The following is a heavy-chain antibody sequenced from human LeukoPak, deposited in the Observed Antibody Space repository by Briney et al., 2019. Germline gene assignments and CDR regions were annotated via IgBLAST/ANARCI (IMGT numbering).Heavy chain of an antibody. J-gene: IGHJ4*02. CDR2: IKQDGSEK. D-gene: IGHD5-12*01. CDR3: ASTVYSPWYSFDY. CDR1: GFTFSSRDW. V-gene: IGHV3-7*01. Sequence: GGSLRLSCVASGFTFSSRDWMTWVRQAPGKGLEWVANIKQDGSEKNYVDSVKGRFTISRDNAKNSVDLQMNSLRAEDTAVYYCASTVYSPWYSFDYWGQGTLVTVSS.